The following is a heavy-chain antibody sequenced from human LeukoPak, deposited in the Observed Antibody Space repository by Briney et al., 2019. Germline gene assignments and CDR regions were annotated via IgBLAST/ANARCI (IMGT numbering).Heavy chain of an antibody. D-gene: IGHD3-9*01. CDR2: INHSGST. CDR1: GGSFSGYY. Sequence: SESLSLTCAVYGGSFSGYYWRWIRQPPGKGLEWIGEINHSGSTNYNPSLKSRVTISVDTSKNQFSLKLSSVTAADTAVYYCARERSNYDILTDAFDIWGQGTMVTVSS. V-gene: IGHV4-34*01. J-gene: IGHJ3*02. CDR3: ARERSNYDILTDAFDI.